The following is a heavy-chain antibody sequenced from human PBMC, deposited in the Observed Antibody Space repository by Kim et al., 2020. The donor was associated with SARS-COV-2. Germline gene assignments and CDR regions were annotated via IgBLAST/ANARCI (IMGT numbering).Heavy chain of an antibody. J-gene: IGHJ6*03. V-gene: IGHV3-23*01. D-gene: IGHD3-16*01. Sequence: GGSLRLSCAPSGFTFSSFGMSWVRQAPGKGLEWVSAIRNSGDNTYHADSVKGRFTTSRDNSKNTLYLQMNSVRAEDTATYYCARRGREYYMDVWGKGTTV. CDR3: ARRGREYYMDV. CDR1: GFTFSSFG. CDR2: IRNSGDNT.